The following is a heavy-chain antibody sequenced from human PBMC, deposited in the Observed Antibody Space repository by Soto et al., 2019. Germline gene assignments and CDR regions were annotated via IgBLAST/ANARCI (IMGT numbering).Heavy chain of an antibody. CDR2: ISYDGSNK. CDR1: GFTFSRYV. Sequence: GGSLRLSCAASGFTFSRYVMHWVRQAPGKGLEWAALISYDGSNKQYADSVKGRFTISRDNSKNTLYLQVNSLRSEDTAVYYCARETPGWNLFAYWGQGTLVTASS. D-gene: IGHD1-1*01. V-gene: IGHV3-30*03. J-gene: IGHJ4*02. CDR3: ARETPGWNLFAY.